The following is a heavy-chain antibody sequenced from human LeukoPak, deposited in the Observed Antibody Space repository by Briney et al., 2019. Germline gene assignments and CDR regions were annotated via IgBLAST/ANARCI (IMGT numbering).Heavy chain of an antibody. CDR2: IIPIFGTA. J-gene: IGHJ5*02. CDR3: ARDLGGPTDDP. V-gene: IGHV1-69*05. CDR1: GGTFSSYA. Sequence: RASVKVSCKASGGTFSSYAISWVRQAPGQGLEWMGGIIPIFGTANYAQKFQGRVTITTDESTSTAYMELSSLRSEDTAVYYCARDLGGPTDDPWGQGTLVTVSS.